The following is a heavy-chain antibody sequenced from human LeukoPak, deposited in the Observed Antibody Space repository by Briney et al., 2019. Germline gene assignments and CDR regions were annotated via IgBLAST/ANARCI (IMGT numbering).Heavy chain of an antibody. V-gene: IGHV3-9*03. D-gene: IGHD1-26*01. CDR1: GFTFDDYA. CDR2: ISWNSGSI. CDR3: AKVRDSGSLNDAFDI. J-gene: IGHJ3*02. Sequence: PGRSLRLSCAASGFTFDDYAMHWVRQPPGKGLEWVSGISWNSGSIGYADSVKGRFTISRDNAKNSLYLQMNSLRAEDMALYYCAKVRDSGSLNDAFDIWGQGTMVTVSS.